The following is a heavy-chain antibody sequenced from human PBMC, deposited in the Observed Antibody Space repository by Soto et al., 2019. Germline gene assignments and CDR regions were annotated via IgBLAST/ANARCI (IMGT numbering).Heavy chain of an antibody. V-gene: IGHV4-34*01. Sequence: SETLSLTCDVYGGSFSGYYWNWIRQPPGKGLEWIGEINHSGSTNYNPSLKSRVTISVDTSKNQFSLKLSSVTAADTAVYYCARGYCSSTSCYSHWGQGTLVTVSS. D-gene: IGHD2-2*01. CDR2: INHSGST. J-gene: IGHJ4*02. CDR1: GGSFSGYY. CDR3: ARGYCSSTSCYSH.